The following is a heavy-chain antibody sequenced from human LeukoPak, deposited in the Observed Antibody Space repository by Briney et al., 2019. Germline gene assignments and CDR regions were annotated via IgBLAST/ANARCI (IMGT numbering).Heavy chain of an antibody. CDR1: GGSISSYY. CDR3: ARVDSSNWYDSRGYFDY. CDR2: IYYSGST. D-gene: IGHD6-13*01. V-gene: IGHV4-59*01. J-gene: IGHJ4*02. Sequence: SETLSLTCTVSGGSISSYYWSWIRQPPGKGLEWIGYIYYSGSTNYNPSLKSRVTISIDTSKNQFSLKLRSVTAADTAVYYCARVDSSNWYDSRGYFDYWGQGTLVTVSS.